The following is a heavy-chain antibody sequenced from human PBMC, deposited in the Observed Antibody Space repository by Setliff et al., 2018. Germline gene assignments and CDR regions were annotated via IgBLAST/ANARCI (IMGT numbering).Heavy chain of an antibody. CDR3: ARHPGYSSGWYYYYYGMDV. J-gene: IGHJ6*02. Sequence: GESLKISCKGSGYNFTTYWIGWVRQMPGKGLEWMGVIYPGDSDTKYSPSFEGQVTISVDKSISTAYLRWSSLKASDTAMYYCARHPGYSSGWYYYYYGMDVWGQGTTVTVSS. V-gene: IGHV5-51*01. CDR2: IYPGDSDT. CDR1: GYNFTTYW. D-gene: IGHD6-19*01.